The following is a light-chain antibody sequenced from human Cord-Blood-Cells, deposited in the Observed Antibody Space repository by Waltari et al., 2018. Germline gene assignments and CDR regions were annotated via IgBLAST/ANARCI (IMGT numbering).Light chain of an antibody. CDR2: DVS. V-gene: IGLV2-14*01. CDR3: SSYTSSSTYV. CDR1: SSAVGGYTY. J-gene: IGLJ1*01. Sequence: QSALTQPASVSGSPGQSITISCTGTSSAVGGYTYVSWYQQHAGKAPKLMIYDVSNRPSGVSNRFSGSKSGNTASLTISGLQAEDEADYYCSSYTSSSTYVFGTGTKVTVL.